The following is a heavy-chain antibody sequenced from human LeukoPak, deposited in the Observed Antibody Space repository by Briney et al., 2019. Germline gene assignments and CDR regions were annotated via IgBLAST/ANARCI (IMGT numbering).Heavy chain of an antibody. V-gene: IGHV4-30-2*01. CDR1: GGSISSGGYS. CDR2: IYHSGST. Sequence: SETLSLTCAVSGGSISSGGYSWSWIRQPPGKGLEWIGYIYHSGSTYYNPSLKSRVTISVDRSKNQFSLKLSSVTAADTAVYYCARGKDYYGSGSFDYRGQGTLVTVSS. J-gene: IGHJ4*02. D-gene: IGHD3-10*01. CDR3: ARGKDYYGSGSFDY.